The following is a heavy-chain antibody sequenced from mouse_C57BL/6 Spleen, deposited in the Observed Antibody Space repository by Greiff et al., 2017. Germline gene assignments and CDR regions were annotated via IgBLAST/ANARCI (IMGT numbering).Heavy chain of an antibody. CDR3: APDYDDAMDY. Sequence: EVQRVESGGGLVKPGGSLKLSCAASGFTFSDYGMHWVRQAPEKGLEWVAYISSGSSTIYYADTVKGSCTISRDNAKNTLFLQMTSRRSEDTAMYYCAPDYDDAMDYWGQGTSVTVSS. CDR2: ISSGSSTI. J-gene: IGHJ4*01. CDR1: GFTFSDYG. V-gene: IGHV5-17*01. D-gene: IGHD2-4*01.